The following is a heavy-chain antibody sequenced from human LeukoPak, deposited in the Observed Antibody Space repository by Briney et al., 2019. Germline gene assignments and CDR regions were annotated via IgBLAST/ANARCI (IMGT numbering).Heavy chain of an antibody. CDR2: IYYSGST. D-gene: IGHD2-2*01. CDR3: ARLRMTTSLYYYYYGMDV. J-gene: IGHJ6*02. V-gene: IGHV4-59*08. Sequence: SETLSLTCTVSGGSISSYYWSWIRQPPGKGLEWIGYIYYSGSTNYNPSLKSRVTISVDTSKNQFSLKLSSVTAADTAVCYCARLRMTTSLYYYYYGMDVWGQGTTVTVSS. CDR1: GGSISSYY.